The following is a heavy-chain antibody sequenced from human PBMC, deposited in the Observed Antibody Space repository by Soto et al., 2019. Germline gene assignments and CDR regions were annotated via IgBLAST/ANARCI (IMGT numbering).Heavy chain of an antibody. D-gene: IGHD3-9*01. CDR2: ISRTSNYI. V-gene: IGHV3-21*01. J-gene: IGHJ3*02. CDR1: KFTFSTYS. Sequence: EVQLVESGGGLVKPGGSLRLSCAASKFTFSTYSMHWVRQAPGKGLEWVSSISRTSNYIYYADSVKGRFTISRDNAKNSLYLQMNSLRAEDKALYYCARDYDASTGYAFDIWGQGTMVTVSS. CDR3: ARDYDASTGYAFDI.